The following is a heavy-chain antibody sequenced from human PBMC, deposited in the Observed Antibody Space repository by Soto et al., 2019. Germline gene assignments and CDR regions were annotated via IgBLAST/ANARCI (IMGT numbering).Heavy chain of an antibody. CDR3: AKEVWSGPMDV. D-gene: IGHD3-3*01. CDR2: ISYDGSNK. J-gene: IGHJ6*02. CDR1: GFTFSSYG. Sequence: ESGGGVVQPGRSLRLSCAASGFTFSSYGMHWVRQAPGKGLEWVAVISYDGSNKNYADSVKGRFTISRDNSKNTQYLQMNSLRAEDTAAYYCAKEVWSGPMDVWGQGTTVTVSS. V-gene: IGHV3-30*18.